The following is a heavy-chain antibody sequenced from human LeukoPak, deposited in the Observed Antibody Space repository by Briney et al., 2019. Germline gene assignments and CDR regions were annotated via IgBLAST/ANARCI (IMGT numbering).Heavy chain of an antibody. CDR1: GYTFTSYG. Sequence: GASVKVSCKASGYTFTSYGISWVRQAPGQGLEWMGWISAYNGNTNYAQKLQGRVTMTTDTSKSTAYMELRSLRSDDTAVYYWAIDAGHVVVMTDMVDLLNNWGQGTLVTVSS. J-gene: IGHJ4*02. D-gene: IGHD3-22*01. V-gene: IGHV1-18*01. CDR2: ISAYNGNT. CDR3: AIDAGHVVVMTDMVDLLNN.